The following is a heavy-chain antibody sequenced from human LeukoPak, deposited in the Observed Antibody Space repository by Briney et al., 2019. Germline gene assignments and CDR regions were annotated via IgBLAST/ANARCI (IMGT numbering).Heavy chain of an antibody. CDR3: AAGDSSSWSPVDY. J-gene: IGHJ4*02. CDR1: GFTFTSSA. V-gene: IGHV1-58*02. Sequence: GASVKVSCKASGFTFTSSAMQWVRQARGQRLEWIGWIVVGSGNTNYAQKFQERVTITRDMSTSTAYMEPSSLRSEDTAVYYCAAGDSSSWSPVDYWGQGTLVTVSS. CDR2: IVVGSGNT. D-gene: IGHD6-13*01.